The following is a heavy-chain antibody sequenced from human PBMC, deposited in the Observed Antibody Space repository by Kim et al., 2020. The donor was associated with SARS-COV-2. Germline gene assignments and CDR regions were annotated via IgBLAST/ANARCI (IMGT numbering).Heavy chain of an antibody. CDR1: GFTFSSYS. Sequence: GGSLRLSCAASGFTFSSYSMNWVRQAPGKGLEWVSYISSSSSTIYYADSVKGRFTISRDNAKNSLYLQMNSLRDEDTAVYYCARDPIAKSIVGADGFDYWGQGTLVTVSS. J-gene: IGHJ4*02. D-gene: IGHD1-26*01. CDR2: ISSSSSTI. V-gene: IGHV3-48*02. CDR3: ARDPIAKSIVGADGFDY.